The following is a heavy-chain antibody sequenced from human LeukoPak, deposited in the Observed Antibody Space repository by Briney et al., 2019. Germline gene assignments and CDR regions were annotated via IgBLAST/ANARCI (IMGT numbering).Heavy chain of an antibody. CDR2: IYPGYSDT. J-gene: IGHJ5*02. CDR3: AKTNSPSYNWFDP. Sequence: GESLKISCKGSGYSFTSYWIGWVRQMPGKGLEWMGIIYPGYSDTRYSPSFQGQVTISADKSISTAYLQWSSLKASATAMYYCAKTNSPSYNWFDPWGQGTLVTVSS. D-gene: IGHD4-23*01. V-gene: IGHV5-51*01. CDR1: GYSFTSYW.